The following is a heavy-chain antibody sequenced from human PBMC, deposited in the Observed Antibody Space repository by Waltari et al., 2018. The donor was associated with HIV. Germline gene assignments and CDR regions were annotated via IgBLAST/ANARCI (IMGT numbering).Heavy chain of an antibody. J-gene: IGHJ3*02. D-gene: IGHD3-22*01. CDR2: KSYDGSKK. Sequence: QVQLVESGRGLVQPGRVLRVSCEGSGFTLTCSALDLVGLATGTGREWVAVKSYDGSKKYYAGSVKGRFTISRDNSKNTLYLQMNSLRAEDTAVYYCARVGFSSYYYDSSGAEGAFDIWGQGTMVTVSS. CDR1: GFTLTCSA. V-gene: IGHV3-30-3*01. CDR3: ARVGFSSYYYDSSGAEGAFDI.